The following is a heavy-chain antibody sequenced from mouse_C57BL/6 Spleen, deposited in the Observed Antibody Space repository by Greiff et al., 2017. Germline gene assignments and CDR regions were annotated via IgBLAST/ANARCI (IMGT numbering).Heavy chain of an antibody. Sequence: QVQLQQPGAELVMPGASVKLSCKASGYTFTSYWMHWVKQRPGQGLEWIGEIDPTDSYTNYNQKFKGKSTLTVDKSSSTAYMQLSSLTSADSAVYYCARRCYDGYSSAFDYWGQGTTVTVSS. V-gene: IGHV1-69*01. J-gene: IGHJ2*01. CDR2: IDPTDSYT. CDR3: ARRCYDGYSSAFDY. D-gene: IGHD2-3*01. CDR1: GYTFTSYW.